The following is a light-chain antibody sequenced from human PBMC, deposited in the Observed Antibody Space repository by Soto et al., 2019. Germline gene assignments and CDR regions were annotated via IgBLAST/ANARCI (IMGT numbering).Light chain of an antibody. V-gene: IGKV3-20*01. J-gene: IGKJ4*01. CDR2: GAS. CDR3: QQYGSSPPIT. Sequence: EIVLTQSPGTLSLSPGERATLSCRASQGVSSRYLAWYQQKPGQAPRLLIYGASSRATGIPDRFSGSGSGTDFTLTISRLEPEDFAVYYCQQYGSSPPITFGGGTKVDIK. CDR1: QGVSSRY.